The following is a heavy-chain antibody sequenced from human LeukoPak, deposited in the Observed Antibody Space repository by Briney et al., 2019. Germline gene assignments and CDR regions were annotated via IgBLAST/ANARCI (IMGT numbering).Heavy chain of an antibody. V-gene: IGHV1-8*01. CDR3: ARRIAAAGVGIVY. J-gene: IGHJ4*02. Sequence: GASVKVSCKASVHTFTSYDIYWVRQATGQGLEWVGWMNPDSGNTGYAQKFQGRGTMTRNPSISTAYMELSSLTSEDTAVYYCARRIAAAGVGIVYWGQGTLVTVSS. CDR2: MNPDSGNT. D-gene: IGHD6-13*01. CDR1: VHTFTSYD.